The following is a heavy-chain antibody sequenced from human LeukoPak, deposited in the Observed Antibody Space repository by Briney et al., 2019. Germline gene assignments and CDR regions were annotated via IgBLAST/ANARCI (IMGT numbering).Heavy chain of an antibody. Sequence: PGGSLRLSCAASGFTVSSNYMSWVRQAPGKGLEWVSVIYSGGSTYYADSVKGRFTISRDNAKNSLYLQMNSLRAEDTAVYYCARALDCSSTSCYYYYGMDVWGQGTTVTVSS. D-gene: IGHD2-2*01. J-gene: IGHJ6*02. CDR3: ARALDCSSTSCYYYYGMDV. CDR2: IYSGGST. CDR1: GFTVSSNY. V-gene: IGHV3-53*01.